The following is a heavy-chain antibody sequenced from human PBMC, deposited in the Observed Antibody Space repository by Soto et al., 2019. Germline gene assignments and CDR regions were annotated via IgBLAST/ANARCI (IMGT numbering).Heavy chain of an antibody. CDR2: IYDSGST. CDR1: GGSIRSYY. CDR3: ARGFCSGGACYWFDP. J-gene: IGHJ5*02. V-gene: IGHV4-59*01. Sequence: QVQLQESGPGLVKPSETLSLTCTISGGSIRSYYWSWIRQPPGKGLEYIGYIYDSGSTNYNPSVKRRVTISLDTSKNQFSLKLSSVTAADTAVYYCARGFCSGGACYWFDPWGQGTLVTVSS. D-gene: IGHD2-15*01.